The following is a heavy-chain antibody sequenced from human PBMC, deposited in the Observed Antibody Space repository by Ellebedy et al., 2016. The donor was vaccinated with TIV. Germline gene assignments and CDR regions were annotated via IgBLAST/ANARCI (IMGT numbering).Heavy chain of an antibody. Sequence: GESLKISCKGSGYSFTSEWIAWVRQMPGKGLEWMGIIYPGDSESRYSPSFQGQVTFSADKSITTAYLQWSSLEASDTAIFYCARVVAATRVDYWGQGTPVTVSS. V-gene: IGHV5-51*01. D-gene: IGHD2-15*01. J-gene: IGHJ4*02. CDR2: IYPGDSES. CDR3: ARVVAATRVDY. CDR1: GYSFTSEW.